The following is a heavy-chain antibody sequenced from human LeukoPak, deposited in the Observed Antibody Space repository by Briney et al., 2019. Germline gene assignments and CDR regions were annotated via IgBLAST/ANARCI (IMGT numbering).Heavy chain of an antibody. J-gene: IGHJ4*02. CDR2: IIPILGIA. D-gene: IGHD2-15*01. Sequence: SVKVSCKASGGTFSSYAISWVRRAPGQGLEWMGRIIPILGIANYAQKFQGRVTITADKSTSTAYMELSSLRSEDTAVYYCATEVRHCSGGSCYSGGFDYWGQGTLATVSS. CDR3: ATEVRHCSGGSCYSGGFDY. CDR1: GGTFSSYA. V-gene: IGHV1-69*04.